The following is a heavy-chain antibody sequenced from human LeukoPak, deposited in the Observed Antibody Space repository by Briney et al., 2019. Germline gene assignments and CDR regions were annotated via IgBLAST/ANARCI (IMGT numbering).Heavy chain of an antibody. J-gene: IGHJ6*02. D-gene: IGHD4-23*01. CDR1: GFTFSSYG. CDR2: ISYDGSNK. Sequence: GGSLRLSCAASGFTFSSYGMHWVRQAPGKGLEWVAVISYDGSNKYYADSVKGRFTICRDNSKNTLYLQMNSLRAEDTAVYYCAKRSGGGTTMEWGGYYGMDVWGQGTTVTVSS. CDR3: AKRSGGGTTMEWGGYYGMDV. V-gene: IGHV3-30*18.